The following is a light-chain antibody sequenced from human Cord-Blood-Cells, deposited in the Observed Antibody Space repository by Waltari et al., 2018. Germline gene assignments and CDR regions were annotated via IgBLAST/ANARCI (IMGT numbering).Light chain of an antibody. CDR1: SSNIGAGYD. Sequence: QSVLTQPPSVSGAPGQRVTISCTGSSSNIGAGYDVHWYQQLPGTAPKLLIYGNSNRPSGVPNRFCGSKSGTSASLAITGLQAEDEADYYCQSYDSSLSGYVFVTGTKVTVL. CDR2: GNS. V-gene: IGLV1-40*01. J-gene: IGLJ1*01. CDR3: QSYDSSLSGYV.